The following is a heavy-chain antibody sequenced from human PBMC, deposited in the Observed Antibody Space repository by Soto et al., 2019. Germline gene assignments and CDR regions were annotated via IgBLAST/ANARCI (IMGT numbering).Heavy chain of an antibody. CDR3: ARHHVRGRTIAGAAEF. Sequence: SETLSLTCAVYGKSLSGYYWSWIRQPSGKALEWIGEINHSGNTNYNPSLKSRVTISVDTSKNQLFLNLSSVTAADTAMYYCARHHVRGRTIAGAAEFWGQGTLVTVSS. CDR1: GKSLSGYY. CDR2: INHSGNT. J-gene: IGHJ4*02. D-gene: IGHD1-26*01. V-gene: IGHV4-34*01.